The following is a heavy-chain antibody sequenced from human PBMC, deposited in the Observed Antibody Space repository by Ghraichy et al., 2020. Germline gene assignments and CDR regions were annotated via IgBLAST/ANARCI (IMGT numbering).Heavy chain of an antibody. J-gene: IGHJ4*02. D-gene: IGHD6-13*01. CDR1: GGSISSSSYY. V-gene: IGHV4-39*01. CDR3: ATSAKHRIAAAGNFDY. Sequence: SETLSLTCTVSGGSISSSSYYWGWIRQPPGKGLEWIGSIYYSGSTYYNPFLKSRVTISVDTSKNQFSLKLSSVTAADTAVYYCATSAKHRIAAAGNFDYWGQGTLVTVSS. CDR2: IYYSGST.